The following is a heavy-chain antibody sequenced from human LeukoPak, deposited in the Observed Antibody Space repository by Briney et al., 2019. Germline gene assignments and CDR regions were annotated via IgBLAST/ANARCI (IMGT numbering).Heavy chain of an antibody. V-gene: IGHV4-61*02. CDR1: GGSISSGSYY. D-gene: IGHD3-22*01. Sequence: KPSQTLSLTCTVSGGSISSGSYYWSWIRQPAGKGLEWIGRIYTSGSTNYNPSLKSRVTISVDTSKNQFSLKLSSVTAADTAVYYCARDGSSGYYYVGTPGRPSHLYYYYMDVWGKGTTVTVSS. J-gene: IGHJ6*03. CDR3: ARDGSSGYYYVGTPGRPSHLYYYYMDV. CDR2: IYTSGST.